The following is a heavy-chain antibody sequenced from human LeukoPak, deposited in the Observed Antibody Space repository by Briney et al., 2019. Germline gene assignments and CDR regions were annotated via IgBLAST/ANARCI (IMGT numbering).Heavy chain of an antibody. D-gene: IGHD3-22*01. V-gene: IGHV3-23*01. CDR2: MSSSDDGR. J-gene: IGHJ3*02. CDR1: GFSFSSYA. CDR3: ARDFPGIPYYYDSSGYPLGYYESFDI. Sequence: GGSLRLSCATSGFSFSSYAMSWVRQAPGKGLEWVSAMSSSDDGRYYADSVKGRFTISRDNSKNTLYLQMNSLRAEDTAVYYCARDFPGIPYYYDSSGYPLGYYESFDIWGQGTMVTVSS.